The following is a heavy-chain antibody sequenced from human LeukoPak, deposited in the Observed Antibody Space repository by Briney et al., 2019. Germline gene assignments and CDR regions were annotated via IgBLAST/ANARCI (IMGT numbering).Heavy chain of an antibody. CDR1: GFTFSDYY. Sequence: GGSLRLSCAASGFTFSDYYMSWIRQAPGKGREWVSYISSSGSTIYYADSVKGRFTISRDNAKNSLYLQMNSLRAEDTAVYYCAREGSVTYYYGSGRPGDAFDIWGQGTMVTVSS. D-gene: IGHD3-10*01. V-gene: IGHV3-11*04. CDR3: AREGSVTYYYGSGRPGDAFDI. CDR2: ISSSGSTI. J-gene: IGHJ3*02.